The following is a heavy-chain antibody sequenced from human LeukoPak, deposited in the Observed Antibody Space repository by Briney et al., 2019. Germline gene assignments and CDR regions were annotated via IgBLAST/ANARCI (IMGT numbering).Heavy chain of an antibody. V-gene: IGHV4-34*01. CDR3: ARGRRIQLWSPLNNWFDP. CDR2: INHSGST. D-gene: IGHD5-18*01. CDR1: GGSFSGYY. J-gene: IGHJ5*02. Sequence: SETLSLTCAVYGGSFSGYYWSWIRQPPGKGLEWIGEINHSGSTNYNPSLKSRVTISVDTSKNQFSLKLSSVTAADTAVYYCARGRRIQLWSPLNNWFDPWGQGTLVTVSS.